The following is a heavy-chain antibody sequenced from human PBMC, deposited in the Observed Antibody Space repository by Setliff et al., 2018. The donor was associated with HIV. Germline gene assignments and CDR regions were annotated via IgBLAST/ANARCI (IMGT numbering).Heavy chain of an antibody. Sequence: GGSLRLSCAASGFSFSDYYLSWVRQAPGKGLEWIASTSTSGSTIHYADSVKGRFSISRDNAKNSVYLQMNSLRSDDTAVYYCARDEYIVVVPAPLPIDFWGQGTLVTVSS. CDR2: TSTSGSTI. D-gene: IGHD2-2*01. V-gene: IGHV3-11*01. CDR3: ARDEYIVVVPAPLPIDF. CDR1: GFSFSDYY. J-gene: IGHJ4*02.